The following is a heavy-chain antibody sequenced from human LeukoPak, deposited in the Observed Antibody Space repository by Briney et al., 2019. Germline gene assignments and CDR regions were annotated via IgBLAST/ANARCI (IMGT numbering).Heavy chain of an antibody. D-gene: IGHD6-13*01. CDR3: AKAPGYSSSWTFDY. J-gene: IGHJ4*02. CDR1: GFTFSSYG. V-gene: IGHV3-30*18. Sequence: PGGSLRLSCAASGFTFSSYGMHWVRQAPGKGLEWVAVISYDGSNKYYADSVKGRFTISRDNSKNTLYLQMNSLRAEDTAVYYCAKAPGYSSSWTFDYWGQGTLVTVSS. CDR2: ISYDGSNK.